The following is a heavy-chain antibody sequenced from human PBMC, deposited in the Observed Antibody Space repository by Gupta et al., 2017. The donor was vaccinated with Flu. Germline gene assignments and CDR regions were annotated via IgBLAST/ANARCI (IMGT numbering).Heavy chain of an antibody. CDR3: AMLAVGTTTPSDY. J-gene: IGHJ4*02. D-gene: IGHD1-26*01. V-gene: IGHV3-30*03. CDR2: ISYDGRNK. Sequence: QVQLVESGGGVVQPGRSLRLSCAASGFTFSSFGMHWVRQAPGKGLEWVALISYDGRNKYYADSVKGRFTISRDNSKNTLFLQMNSLSGEDTVLYYCAMLAVGTTTPSDYWGQGTLVTVSS. CDR1: GFTFSSFG.